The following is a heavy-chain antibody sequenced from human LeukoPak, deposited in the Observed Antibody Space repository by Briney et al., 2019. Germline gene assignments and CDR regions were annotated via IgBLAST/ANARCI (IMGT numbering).Heavy chain of an antibody. J-gene: IGHJ3*02. Sequence: ASVKVSCKASGYTFTTYGISWVRQAPGQGLEWMGWVSAYNGNTNYAQNLQGRVTMTTDTSTNTAYMELRSLRSDDTAVYYCARDQDPGAFDIWGQGTMVTVSS. CDR3: ARDQDPGAFDI. V-gene: IGHV1-18*01. CDR1: GYTFTTYG. CDR2: VSAYNGNT.